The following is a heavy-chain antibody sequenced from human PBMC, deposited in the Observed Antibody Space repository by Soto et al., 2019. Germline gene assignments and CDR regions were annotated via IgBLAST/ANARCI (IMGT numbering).Heavy chain of an antibody. V-gene: IGHV4-39*01. D-gene: IGHD2-2*01. J-gene: IGHJ3*01. CDR2: MFYTGST. Sequence: QLQVQESGPGLVKPSETLSLRCTVSGDCISRSNYYWGWIRQPPGKGLEWMGSMFYTGSTYHNPSVESRATISVDTSNNQFSLNLSSVTAADTAVYYCASLYCSSTSCLPWDAFDVWGQGAMVTVSS. CDR3: ASLYCSSTSCLPWDAFDV. CDR1: GDCISRSNYY.